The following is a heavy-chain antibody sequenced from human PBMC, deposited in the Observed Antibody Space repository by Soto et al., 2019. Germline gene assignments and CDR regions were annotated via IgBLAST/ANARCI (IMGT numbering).Heavy chain of an antibody. CDR2: INPSGGST. CDR3: ARLGYCISTSCPYFDY. V-gene: IGHV1-46*01. Sequence: VASVKVSCKASGYTFTSYYMHWVRQAPGQGLEWMGIINPSGGSTSYAQKFQGRVTMTRDTSTSTVYMELSSLRSEDTAVYYCARLGYCISTSCPYFDYWGQGTLVTVSS. D-gene: IGHD2-2*01. CDR1: GYTFTSYY. J-gene: IGHJ4*02.